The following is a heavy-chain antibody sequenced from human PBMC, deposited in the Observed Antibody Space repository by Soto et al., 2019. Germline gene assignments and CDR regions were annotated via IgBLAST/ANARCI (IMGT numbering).Heavy chain of an antibody. V-gene: IGHV3-23*01. Sequence: GGSLRLSCAASGFTFSNYAMSWVRQAPGEGLEWVSAISTSGGNTYYADSVKGRFTIYRDNSKNTLHLVMNSLRAEDTAIYYCAKGSGFCSGGSCYAPTDYWGQGTLVTVSS. CDR3: AKGSGFCSGGSCYAPTDY. CDR1: GFTFSNYA. CDR2: ISTSGGNT. D-gene: IGHD2-15*01. J-gene: IGHJ4*02.